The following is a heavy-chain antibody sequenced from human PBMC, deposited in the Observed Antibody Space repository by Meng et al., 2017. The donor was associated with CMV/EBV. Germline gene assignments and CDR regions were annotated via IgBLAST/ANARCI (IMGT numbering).Heavy chain of an antibody. V-gene: IGHV3-30*02. Sequence: GESLKISCAASGFTFSSYAMHWVRQAPGKGLEWVAFIRYDGSNKYYADSVKGRFTISRDNSKNTLYLQMNSLRAEDTAVYYCAKSGYCSSTSCYIHYYYGMDVWGQGTTVTVSS. J-gene: IGHJ6*02. CDR2: IRYDGSNK. CDR3: AKSGYCSSTSCYIHYYYGMDV. D-gene: IGHD2-2*02. CDR1: GFTFSSYA.